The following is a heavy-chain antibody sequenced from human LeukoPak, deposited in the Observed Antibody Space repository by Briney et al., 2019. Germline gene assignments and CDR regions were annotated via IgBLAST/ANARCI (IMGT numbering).Heavy chain of an antibody. J-gene: IGHJ4*02. V-gene: IGHV4-59*01. CDR2: IYYSGSG. D-gene: IGHD6-13*01. Sequence: KPSETLSLTCTVSGGSTSSYYWSWIRQPPGKGLEWIGYIYYSGSGNYNPSLKSRVTMLVDTSKNQFSLKLNSVTAADTAVYYCARHGTIAAAGYFDYWGQGSLVTVSS. CDR1: GGSTSSYY. CDR3: ARHGTIAAAGYFDY.